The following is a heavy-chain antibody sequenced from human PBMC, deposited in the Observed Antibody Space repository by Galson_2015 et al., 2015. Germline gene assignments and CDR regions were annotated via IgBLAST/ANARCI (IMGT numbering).Heavy chain of an antibody. CDR2: ISYDGSNI. CDR3: ARDKDSSGWYSSGFDY. D-gene: IGHD6-19*01. Sequence: SLRLSCAASGFTFSSYAMHWVRQAPGKGLEWVAVISYDGSNIYYADSVKGRFTISRDNSKNTLYLQMNSLRAEDTAVYYCARDKDSSGWYSSGFDYWGQGTLVTVSS. V-gene: IGHV3-30-3*01. J-gene: IGHJ4*02. CDR1: GFTFSSYA.